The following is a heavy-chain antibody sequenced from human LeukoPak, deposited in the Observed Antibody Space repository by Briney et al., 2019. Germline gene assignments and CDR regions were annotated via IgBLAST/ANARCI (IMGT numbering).Heavy chain of an antibody. CDR3: ARPGYTYGYDYYFGMDV. CDR1: GYSFTSYW. J-gene: IGHJ6*02. V-gene: IGHV5-51*01. Sequence: GESLKISCKASGYSFTSYWIGRVRQMPGKGLEWMGIIYPDDSDTRCSPSFQGQVTISADKSSSTAYLQWSSLKASDTAIYFCARPGYTYGYDYYFGMDVWGQGTTVTVSS. D-gene: IGHD5-18*01. CDR2: IYPDDSDT.